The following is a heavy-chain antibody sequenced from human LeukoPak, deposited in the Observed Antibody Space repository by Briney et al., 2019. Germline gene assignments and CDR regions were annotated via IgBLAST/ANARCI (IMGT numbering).Heavy chain of an antibody. CDR2: IIPIFGTA. CDR3: ARRIAAAGRTRVFAY. CDR1: GGTFSSYA. J-gene: IGHJ4*02. V-gene: IGHV1-69*01. D-gene: IGHD6-13*01. Sequence: SVNVSCKASGGTFSSYAISWVRQAPGQGLEWMGGIIPIFGTANYAQKFQGRVTITADESTSTAYMELSSLRSEDTAVYYCARRIAAAGRTRVFAYWGQGTLVTVSS.